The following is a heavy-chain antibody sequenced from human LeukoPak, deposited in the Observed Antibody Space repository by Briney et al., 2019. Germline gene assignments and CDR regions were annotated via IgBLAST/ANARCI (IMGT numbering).Heavy chain of an antibody. CDR1: GGSISSYY. Sequence: SETLSLTCTVSGGSISSYYWSWIRQPPGKGLEWIGYIYYSGSTNYNPSLKSRVTISVDTSKNQFSLKLSSVTAAGTAVYYCARDRGYYDILTGHTYYYYGMDVWGQGTTVTVSS. D-gene: IGHD3-9*01. CDR2: IYYSGST. J-gene: IGHJ6*02. V-gene: IGHV4-59*01. CDR3: ARDRGYYDILTGHTYYYYGMDV.